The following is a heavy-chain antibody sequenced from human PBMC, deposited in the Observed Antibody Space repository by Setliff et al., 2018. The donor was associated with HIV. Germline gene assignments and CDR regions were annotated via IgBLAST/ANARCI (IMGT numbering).Heavy chain of an antibody. CDR3: ARGGRDYYYYYMDV. V-gene: IGHV4-59*12. D-gene: IGHD6-25*01. CDR2: IYYSGST. Sequence: SETLSLTCNVSGGSISGYYWSWIRQSTGKGLEWTGYIYYSGSTNYNPSLKSRVTISVDTSKNQFSLKLSSVTAADTAVYYCARGGRDYYYYYMDVWGKGTTVTVSS. J-gene: IGHJ6*03. CDR1: GGSISGYY.